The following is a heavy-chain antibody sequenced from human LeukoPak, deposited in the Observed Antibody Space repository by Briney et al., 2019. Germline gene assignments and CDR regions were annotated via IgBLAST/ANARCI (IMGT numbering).Heavy chain of an antibody. V-gene: IGHV3-11*01. D-gene: IGHD2-2*01. CDR2: ISSESFSI. Sequence: PGGSLRLSCEASGFIFSNYYMSWIRQAPGKGLEWVSSISSESFSIHYSGSVKGRFSISRDNGKSAVYLQLGSLRVEDTAIYYCVRDGDTILPPRYYYLDVWGKGTTVTVSS. CDR1: GFIFSNYY. CDR3: VRDGDTILPPRYYYLDV. J-gene: IGHJ6*03.